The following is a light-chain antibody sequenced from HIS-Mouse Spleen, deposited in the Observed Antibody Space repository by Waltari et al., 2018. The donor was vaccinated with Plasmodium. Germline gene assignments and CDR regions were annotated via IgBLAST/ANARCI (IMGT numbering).Light chain of an antibody. CDR1: SSNIGSNT. CDR2: GNK. Sequence: QSVLTQPPSASGTPGQRVTISCSGSSSNIGSNTVNWYQQLPGTAPKLLIDGNKLRPSGVPDRSPGSKSGTSASLAISGLQSEDEADYYCAAWDDSLNGYVFGTGTKVTVL. J-gene: IGLJ1*01. CDR3: AAWDDSLNGYV. V-gene: IGLV1-44*01.